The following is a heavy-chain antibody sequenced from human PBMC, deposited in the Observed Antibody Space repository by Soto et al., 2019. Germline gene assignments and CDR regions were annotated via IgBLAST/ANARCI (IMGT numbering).Heavy chain of an antibody. Sequence: GGSLRLSCAASGFTFSNYAINWVRQAPGKGLEWVSVIGIDSRTTYYADSVKGRFTISRDNSKNTLYLQMNSLRAEDTAVYFCAAKTSGNYPLLYWGQGTLVTVSS. CDR1: GFTFSNYA. J-gene: IGHJ4*02. CDR2: IGIDSRTT. V-gene: IGHV3-23*01. CDR3: AAKTSGNYPLLY. D-gene: IGHD1-26*01.